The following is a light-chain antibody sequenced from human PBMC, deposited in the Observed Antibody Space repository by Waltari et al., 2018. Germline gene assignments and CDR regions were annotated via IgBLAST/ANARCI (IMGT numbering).Light chain of an antibody. CDR2: ATS. CDR1: QSLVNNY. CDR3: EHYGSSLYT. Sequence: VVLTQFPGTLSLSPGETATLSCRTSQSLVNNYLAWYQQKPGQAPRLLIYATSTRASGIPDRFSGSESGTDFTLTISRLEAEDFAVYYCEHYGSSLYTFGQGTKLELK. V-gene: IGKV3-20*01. J-gene: IGKJ2*01.